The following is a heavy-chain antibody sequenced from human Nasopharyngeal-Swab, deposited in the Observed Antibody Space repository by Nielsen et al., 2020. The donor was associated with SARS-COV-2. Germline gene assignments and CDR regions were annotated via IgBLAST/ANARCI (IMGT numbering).Heavy chain of an antibody. V-gene: IGHV3-21*01. D-gene: IGHD6-19*01. CDR3: ARDLRSGWNWFDP. CDR1: GFTFSSYS. Sequence: GGYLRLSCAAFGFTFSSYSMNWVRQAPGKGLEWVSSISSSSSYIYYADSVKGRFTISRDNAKNSLYLQMNSLRAEDTAVYYCARDLRSGWNWFDPWGQGTLVTVSS. J-gene: IGHJ5*02. CDR2: ISSSSSYI.